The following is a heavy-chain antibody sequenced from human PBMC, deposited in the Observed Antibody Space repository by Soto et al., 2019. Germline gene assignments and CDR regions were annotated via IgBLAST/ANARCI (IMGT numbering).Heavy chain of an antibody. V-gene: IGHV4-59*01. J-gene: IGHJ5*02. CDR2: IYYSGST. Sequence: SSETLSLTCTVSGGSISSYYWSWIRQPPGKGLEWIGYIYYSGSTNYNPSLKSRVTISVDTSKNQFSLKLSSVTAADTAVYYCARAVYGSSFYWFDPWGQGTLVTVSS. D-gene: IGHD6-13*01. CDR3: ARAVYGSSFYWFDP. CDR1: GGSISSYY.